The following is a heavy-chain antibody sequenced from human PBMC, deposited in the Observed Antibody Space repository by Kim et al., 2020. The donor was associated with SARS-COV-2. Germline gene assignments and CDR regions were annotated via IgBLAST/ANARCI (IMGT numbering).Heavy chain of an antibody. CDR3: ARTSPMKWGWFDP. CDR2: IYYRGST. J-gene: IGHJ5*02. CDR1: GGSISSSSYY. D-gene: IGHD1-26*01. V-gene: IGHV4-39*01. Sequence: SETLSLTCTVSGGSISSSSYYWGWIRQPPGKGLEGIGSIYYRGSTYYNPSLKSRVTISVDTSKNQFSLKLSSVTAADTAVDYCARTSPMKWGWFDPGAQG.